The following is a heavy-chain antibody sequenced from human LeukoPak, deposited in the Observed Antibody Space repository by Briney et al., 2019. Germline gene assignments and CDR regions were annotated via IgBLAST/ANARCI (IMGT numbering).Heavy chain of an antibody. D-gene: IGHD2-15*01. Sequence: GGSLRLSCAASGFTVNSNYMNWVRQAPGKGLEWVSVLYSDGRTNYADSVKGRFTISRDTSKNTLYLQVNSLRAEDTAVYYCARGGGYYPIDYWGQGTLVTVSS. CDR3: ARGGGYYPIDY. V-gene: IGHV3-53*01. J-gene: IGHJ4*02. CDR2: LYSDGRT. CDR1: GFTVNSNY.